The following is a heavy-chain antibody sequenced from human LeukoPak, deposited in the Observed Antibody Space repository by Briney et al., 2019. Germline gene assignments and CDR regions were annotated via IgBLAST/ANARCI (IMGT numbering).Heavy chain of an antibody. V-gene: IGHV4-34*01. D-gene: IGHD2-15*01. J-gene: IGHJ5*02. CDR2: INHSGST. Sequence: SETLSLTCAVYGGSFSGYYWSWIRQPPGKGLEWIAEINHSGSTNYNPSLKSRVTISVDTSKNQFSLKLSSVTAADTAVYYCARGSGDIVVVVAPWWFDPWGQGTLVTVSS. CDR1: GGSFSGYY. CDR3: ARGSGDIVVVVAPWWFDP.